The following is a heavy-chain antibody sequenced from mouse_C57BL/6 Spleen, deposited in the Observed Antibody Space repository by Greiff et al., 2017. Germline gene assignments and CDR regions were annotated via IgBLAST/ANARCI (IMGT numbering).Heavy chain of an antibody. Sequence: QVQLQQPGAELVKPGASVKMSCKASGYTFTSYWITWVKQRPGQGLEWIGDIYPGSGSTNYNEKFKSKATLTVDTASCTAYMQLSSLTSEDSAVYYCARFDYDEARFAYWGQGTLVTVSA. J-gene: IGHJ3*01. CDR2: IYPGSGST. CDR1: GYTFTSYW. V-gene: IGHV1-55*01. CDR3: ARFDYDEARFAY. D-gene: IGHD2-4*01.